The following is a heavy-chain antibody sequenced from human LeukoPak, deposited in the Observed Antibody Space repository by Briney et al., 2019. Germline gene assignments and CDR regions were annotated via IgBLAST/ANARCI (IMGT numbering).Heavy chain of an antibody. CDR2: INHSGST. CDR1: GGSFSGYY. J-gene: IGHJ5*02. Sequence: SETLSLTCAVYGGSFSGYYWSWIRQPPGKGLEWIGEINHSGSTNYNPSLKSRVTISVDTSKNQFSLKLSSVTAADTAMYYCARHLSYGSGSYKNWFDPWGQGTLVTVSS. D-gene: IGHD3-10*01. CDR3: ARHLSYGSGSYKNWFDP. V-gene: IGHV4-34*01.